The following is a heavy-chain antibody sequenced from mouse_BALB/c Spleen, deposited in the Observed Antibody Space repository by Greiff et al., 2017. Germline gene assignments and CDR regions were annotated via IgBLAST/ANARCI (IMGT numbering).Heavy chain of an antibody. J-gene: IGHJ3*01. V-gene: IGHV14-3*02. D-gene: IGHD2-3*01. CDR3: ARWGVYDGYYGFAY. CDR2: IDPANGNT. CDR1: GFNIKDTY. Sequence: VQLKQSGAELVKPGASVKLSCTASGFNIKDTYMHWVKQRPEQGLEWIGRIDPANGNTKYDPKFQGKATITADTSSNTAYLQLSSLTSEDTAVYYCARWGVYDGYYGFAYWGQGTLVTVSA.